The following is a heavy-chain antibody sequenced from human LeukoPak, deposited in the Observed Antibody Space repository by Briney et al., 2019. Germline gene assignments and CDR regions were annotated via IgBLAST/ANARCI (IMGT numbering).Heavy chain of an antibody. CDR2: ISSSDTPI. CDR3: ARGGGNFAL. D-gene: IGHD1-26*01. Sequence: GRSLRLSCAASGSTFSSYAMNWVRQAPGKGLEWVSYISSSDTPIYYADSVKGRFTISRDNAENSLYLQMNSLRAEDTAVYYCARGGGNFALWGRGTLVTVSS. V-gene: IGHV3-48*03. CDR1: GSTFSSYA. J-gene: IGHJ2*01.